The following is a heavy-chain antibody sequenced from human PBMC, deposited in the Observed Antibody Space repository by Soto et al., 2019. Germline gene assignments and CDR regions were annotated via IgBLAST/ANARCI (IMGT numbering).Heavy chain of an antibody. J-gene: IGHJ4*02. CDR1: GYSFTSYL. CDR3: QIFFVYHISNYDILTGYYQGGGDFDY. Sequence: PGESLKISFKGSGYSFTSYLISWVRQMPVKGLEWMGRIDPSDSYTNYSPSFQGHVTISADKSISTAYLQWSSLKASDTAMYYCQIFFVYHISNYDILTGYYQGGGDFDYLGQGTLVTVSS. D-gene: IGHD3-9*01. CDR2: IDPSDSYT. V-gene: IGHV5-10-1*01.